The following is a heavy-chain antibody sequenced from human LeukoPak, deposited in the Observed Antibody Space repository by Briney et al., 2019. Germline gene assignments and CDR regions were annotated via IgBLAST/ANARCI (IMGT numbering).Heavy chain of an antibody. CDR2: IKQDGSEK. J-gene: IGHJ4*02. CDR3: AREGSFRGYSYGYFDY. Sequence: GGSLRLSCAASGFTFSSYWMSWVRQAPGKGLEWVANIKQDGSEKHYVDSVRGRFTISRDNAQNSLYLQMNSLRAEDTAVYYCAREGSFRGYSYGYFDYWGQGTLVTVSS. D-gene: IGHD5-18*01. CDR1: GFTFSSYW. V-gene: IGHV3-7*03.